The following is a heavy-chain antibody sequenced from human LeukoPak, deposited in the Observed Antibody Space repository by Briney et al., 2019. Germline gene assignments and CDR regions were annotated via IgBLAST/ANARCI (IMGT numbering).Heavy chain of an antibody. Sequence: SETLSLTCAVYGGSFSGYYWSWIRQPPGKGLEWIGEINHSGSTNNNPSLKSRVTTSVDTSKNQFSLKLSSVTAADTAVYYCARNRWGITMVRGVSLDYWGQGTLVTVSS. V-gene: IGHV4-34*01. CDR2: INHSGST. CDR3: ARNRWGITMVRGVSLDY. CDR1: GGSFSGYY. D-gene: IGHD3-10*01. J-gene: IGHJ4*02.